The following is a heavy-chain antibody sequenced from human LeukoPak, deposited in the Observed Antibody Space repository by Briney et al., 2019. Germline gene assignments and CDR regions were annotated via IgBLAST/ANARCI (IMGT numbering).Heavy chain of an antibody. CDR1: GFTFSSYE. CDR2: ISSGGMTI. D-gene: IGHD3-9*01. Sequence: PGGSLRLFCGASGFTFSSYEMNWVRQAPGKGLEWVSYISSGGMTIYYADSVRGRFTVSRDNTKNSLFLQMNSLRAEDTAVYFCARDDYDIVTGYYSMYSYGVDVWGQGTAVTVSS. CDR3: ARDDYDIVTGYYSMYSYGVDV. V-gene: IGHV3-48*03. J-gene: IGHJ6*02.